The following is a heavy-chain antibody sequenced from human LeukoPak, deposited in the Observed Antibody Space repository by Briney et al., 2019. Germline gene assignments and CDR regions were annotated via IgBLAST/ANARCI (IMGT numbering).Heavy chain of an antibody. J-gene: IGHJ6*02. Sequence: GGSLRLSCSASGFIFSSYAMHWVRQAPGKGLEYVSGINNNGGSTYYAGSVKGRFTISRDNSKNTLYLQMSSLRAEDTAVYYCVKLIAHYYGMDVWGQGTTVTVSS. CDR1: GFIFSSYA. V-gene: IGHV3-64D*06. CDR2: INNNGGST. CDR3: VKLIAHYYGMDV.